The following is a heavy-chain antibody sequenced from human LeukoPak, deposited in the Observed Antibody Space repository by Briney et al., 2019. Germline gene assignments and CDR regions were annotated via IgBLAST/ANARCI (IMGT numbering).Heavy chain of an antibody. CDR1: GYSISSGYY. D-gene: IGHD6-13*01. CDR2: IYHSGST. J-gene: IGHJ4*02. Sequence: PSETLSLTCAVSGYSISSGYYWDWIRQPPGKGLEWIGSIYHSGSTYYNPSLKSRVTISVGTSKNQFSLKLSSVTAADTAVYYCARPYSSSWSFNYWGQGTLVTVSS. CDR3: ARPYSSSWSFNY. V-gene: IGHV4-38-2*01.